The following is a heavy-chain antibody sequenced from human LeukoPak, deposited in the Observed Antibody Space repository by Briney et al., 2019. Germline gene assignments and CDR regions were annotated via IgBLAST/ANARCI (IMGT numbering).Heavy chain of an antibody. Sequence: GESLRLSCAASGFTFTDYEMTWVRQAPGKGLEWVSYISSSGSTIYYADYVKGRFTISRDDAKNSLYLKMNSLRAEDTAVYYCAELGITMIGGVWGKGTTVTISS. CDR3: AELGITMIGGV. CDR1: GFTFTDYE. V-gene: IGHV3-48*03. D-gene: IGHD3-10*02. CDR2: ISSSGSTI. J-gene: IGHJ6*04.